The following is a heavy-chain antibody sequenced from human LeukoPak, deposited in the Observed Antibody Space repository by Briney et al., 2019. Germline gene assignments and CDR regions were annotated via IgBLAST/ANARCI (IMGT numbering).Heavy chain of an antibody. CDR3: ATAWRKANAFDI. CDR2: IYYSGST. CDR1: GGSISRYY. D-gene: IGHD1-1*01. Sequence: SETLPLTCTVSGGSISRYYWSWIRQPPGKGLEWIGYIYYSGSTNYNPSLKSRVTISVDTSKSQFSLRLSSVTAADTAVYYCATAWRKANAFDIWGQGTMVTVSS. J-gene: IGHJ3*02. V-gene: IGHV4-59*08.